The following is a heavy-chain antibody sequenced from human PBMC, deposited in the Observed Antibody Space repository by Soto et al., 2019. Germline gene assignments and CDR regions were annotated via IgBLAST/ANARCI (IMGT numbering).Heavy chain of an antibody. D-gene: IGHD2-21*02. J-gene: IGHJ5*02. CDR2: IDWNSGTI. Sequence: EMQLVESGGGLVQPGRSLRLSCAVSGFTFENFALHWVRQAPGKGLAWVSGIDWNSGTIAYADSVKGRFTLSRDSATSSLYLHLDGLRPEDTAFYYCAKAPKVVTHWFDPWGQGTLVTVSS. V-gene: IGHV3-9*01. CDR3: AKAPKVVTHWFDP. CDR1: GFTFENFA.